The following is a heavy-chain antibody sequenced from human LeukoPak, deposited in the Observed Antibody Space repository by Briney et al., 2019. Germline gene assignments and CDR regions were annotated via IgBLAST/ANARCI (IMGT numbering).Heavy chain of an antibody. V-gene: IGHV1-3*01. CDR3: AREVTMIVVALGY. D-gene: IGHD3-22*01. J-gene: IGHJ4*02. CDR2: INAGNGNT. Sequence: ASVNVSCKASGYTFTSYAMHWVRQAPGQRLEWMGWINAGNGNTKYSQKFQGRVTITRDTSASTAYMELSSLRSEDTAVYYCAREVTMIVVALGYWGQGTLVTVSS. CDR1: GYTFTSYA.